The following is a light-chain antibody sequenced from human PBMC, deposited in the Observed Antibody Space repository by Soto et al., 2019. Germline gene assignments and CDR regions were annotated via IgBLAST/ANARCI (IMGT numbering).Light chain of an antibody. CDR3: QQRGNWPPFT. V-gene: IGKV3-11*01. Sequence: EIVLTQSPATLSLSPGERATLSCRASQSVSNYLAWYQQKPGQAPRLLISDASNRATGIPARFSGSGSGTDFTLTISSLEPEDFAVYYCQQRGNWPPFTFGGGPKVEIK. CDR1: QSVSNY. J-gene: IGKJ4*01. CDR2: DAS.